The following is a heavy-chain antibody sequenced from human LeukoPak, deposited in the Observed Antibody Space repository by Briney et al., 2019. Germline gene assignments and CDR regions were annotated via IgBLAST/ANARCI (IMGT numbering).Heavy chain of an antibody. CDR3: AKSPGSTGRIRLYYYGMDV. CDR1: GFTFSSYA. J-gene: IGHJ6*02. V-gene: IGHV3-23*01. D-gene: IGHD3-10*01. CDR2: ISGSGGST. Sequence: PGGSLRLSCAASGFTFSSYAMSWVRQAPGKGLEWVSAISGSGGSTYYADSVKGRFTISRDNSKNTLYLQMNSLRAEDTAVYYCAKSPGSTGRIRLYYYGMDVWGQGTTVTVSS.